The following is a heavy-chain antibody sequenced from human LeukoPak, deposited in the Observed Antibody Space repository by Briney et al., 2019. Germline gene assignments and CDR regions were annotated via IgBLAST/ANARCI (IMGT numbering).Heavy chain of an antibody. CDR3: AKDRGYDSMLGYMDV. V-gene: IGHV3-33*06. CDR2: IWYDGSNK. J-gene: IGHJ6*03. CDR1: GFTFSSYG. D-gene: IGHD3-22*01. Sequence: GALRLSCAASGFTFSSYGMHWVRQAPGKGLEWVAVIWYDGSNKYYADSVKGRFTISRDNSKNTLYLLMNSLRAEDTAVYYCAKDRGYDSMLGYMDVWGKGTTVTVSS.